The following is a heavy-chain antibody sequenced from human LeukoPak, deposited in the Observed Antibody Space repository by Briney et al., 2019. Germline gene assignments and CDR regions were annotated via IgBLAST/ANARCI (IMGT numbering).Heavy chain of an antibody. CDR2: ISYDGSNK. J-gene: IGHJ4*02. Sequence: HTGGSLRLSCAASGFTFSSYEMNWVRQAPGKGLEWVAVISYDGSNKYYADSVKGRFTISRDNSKNTLYLQVNSLRAEDTAVYYCAKKAQDIVVVPAAKTFDYWGQGTLVTVSS. CDR1: GFTFSSYE. CDR3: AKKAQDIVVVPAAKTFDY. V-gene: IGHV3-30-3*02. D-gene: IGHD2-2*01.